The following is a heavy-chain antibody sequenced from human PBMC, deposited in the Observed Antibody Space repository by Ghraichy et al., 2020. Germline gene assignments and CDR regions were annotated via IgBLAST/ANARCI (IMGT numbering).Heavy chain of an antibody. D-gene: IGHD5-12*01. CDR2: IYYSGST. V-gene: IGHV4-61*01. J-gene: IGHJ5*02. CDR3: ARDGGYSGYVIQRYNWFDP. Sequence: SETLSLTCTVSGGSVSSGSYYWSWIRQPPGKGLEWIGYIYYSGSTNYNPSLKSRVTISVDTSKNQFSLKLSSVTAADTAVYYCARDGGYSGYVIQRYNWFDPWGQGTLVTVSS. CDR1: GGSVSSGSYY.